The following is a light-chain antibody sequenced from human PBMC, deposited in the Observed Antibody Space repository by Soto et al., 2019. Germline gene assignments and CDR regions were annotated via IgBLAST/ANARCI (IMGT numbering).Light chain of an antibody. CDR1: QSISSW. J-gene: IGKJ1*01. CDR2: KAS. CDR3: QQYNSYST. V-gene: IGKV1-5*03. Sequence: IQMTQSHSTLSSSLGDRVTITCRASQSISSWLAWYQQKPGKAPKLLIYKASSLESGVPSRFIGIGSGTEFTLTISSLKPDDFATYDCQQYNSYSTFGQGTKVDIK.